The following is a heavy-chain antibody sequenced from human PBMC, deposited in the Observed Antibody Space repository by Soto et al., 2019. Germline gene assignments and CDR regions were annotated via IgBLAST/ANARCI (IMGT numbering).Heavy chain of an antibody. CDR1: GGSFSGYY. J-gene: IGHJ6*02. CDR2: INHSGST. D-gene: IGHD1-1*01. V-gene: IGHV4-34*01. CDR3: ARSGNPPYYYYYGMDV. Sequence: PSETLSLTCAVYGGSFSGYYWSWIRQPPGKGLEWIGEINHSGSTNYDPSLKSRVTISVDTSKNQFSLKLSSVTAADTAVYYCARSGNPPYYYYYGMDVWGQGTTVTVSS.